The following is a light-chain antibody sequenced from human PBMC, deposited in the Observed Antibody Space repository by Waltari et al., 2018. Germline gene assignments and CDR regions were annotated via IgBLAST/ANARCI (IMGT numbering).Light chain of an antibody. V-gene: IGKV1-5*03. CDR1: QSISGW. CDR2: KAS. CDR3: LQYNSYSWT. Sequence: DIQMTQSPSTLSASVGDRVTIACRASQSISGWLAWYQQKPGKAPNLLISKASSLQTGVPSRFNGSGSGTEFTLTINTLQPDDFATYHCLQYNSYSWTFGQGTKVEI. J-gene: IGKJ1*01.